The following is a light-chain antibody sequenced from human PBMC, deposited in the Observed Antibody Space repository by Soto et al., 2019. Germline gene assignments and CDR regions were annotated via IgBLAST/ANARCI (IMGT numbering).Light chain of an antibody. CDR1: SSDVGGYNY. V-gene: IGLV2-14*01. CDR3: CSYAGSSTFSYV. CDR2: DVS. Sequence: QSALTQPASVSGSPGQSITISCTGTSSDVGGYNYVSWYQQHPGKAPKLMIYDVSNRPSGVSNRFSGSKSSNTASLTISGLQAEDEADYYCCSYAGSSTFSYVFGTGTKVTVL. J-gene: IGLJ1*01.